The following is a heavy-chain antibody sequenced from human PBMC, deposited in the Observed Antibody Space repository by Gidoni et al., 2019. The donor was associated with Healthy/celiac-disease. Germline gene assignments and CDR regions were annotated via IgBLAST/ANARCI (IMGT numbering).Heavy chain of an antibody. CDR1: GGSIGSSSYY. CDR2: IYFSGST. Sequence: QLQLQESGPGLVKPSETLSLTCTGSGGSIGSSSYYWGWIRQPPGKGLAWSGRIYFSGSTYYNPSLKSRVTISVDTSKNQFSLKLSSVTAADTAVYYCARQGRELLKLWFDYWGQGTLVTVSS. CDR3: ARQGRELLKLWFDY. J-gene: IGHJ4*02. V-gene: IGHV4-39*01. D-gene: IGHD1-26*01.